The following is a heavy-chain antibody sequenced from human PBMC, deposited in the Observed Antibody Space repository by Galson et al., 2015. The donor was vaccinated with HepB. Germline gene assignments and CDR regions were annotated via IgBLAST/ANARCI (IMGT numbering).Heavy chain of an antibody. CDR2: ISSSSNYI. CDR1: GFTFSTYS. CDR3: ARVVVAATPFPADY. D-gene: IGHD2-15*01. Sequence: SLRLSCAASGFTFSTYSMNWVRQAPGKGLEWVSSISSSSNYIYYADSVKGRFTISRDNAKNSLYLQMNSLRAEDTAVYYCARVVVAATPFPADYWGQGTLVTVSS. V-gene: IGHV3-21*01. J-gene: IGHJ4*02.